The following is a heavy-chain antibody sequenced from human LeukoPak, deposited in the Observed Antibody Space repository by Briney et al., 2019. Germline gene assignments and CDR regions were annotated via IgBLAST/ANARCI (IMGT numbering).Heavy chain of an antibody. CDR2: IWYDGSNN. J-gene: IGHJ4*02. D-gene: IGHD4-17*01. CDR1: GFTFSSYG. CDR3: ARRSIGDYGFDY. V-gene: IGHV3-33*01. Sequence: GGSLRLSCAASGFTFSSYGMHWVRQAPGKGLEWVAVIWYDGSNNYYADSVKGRFTISRDNSKNTLYLQMNSLRAEDTAVYYCARRSIGDYGFDYWGQGTLVTVSS.